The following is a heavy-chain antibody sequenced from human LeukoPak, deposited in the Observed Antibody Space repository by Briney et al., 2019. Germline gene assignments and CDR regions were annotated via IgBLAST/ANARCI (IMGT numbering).Heavy chain of an antibody. CDR1: GYTFTGYY. V-gene: IGHV1-18*04. J-gene: IGHJ4*02. Sequence: GASVKVSCKASGYTFTGYYMHWVRQAPGQGLEWMGWISAYNGNTNYAQKLQGRVTMTTDTSTSTAYMELRSLRSDDTAVYYCARAKSSGWHNQYYFDYWGQGTLVTVSS. CDR2: ISAYNGNT. CDR3: ARAKSSGWHNQYYFDY. D-gene: IGHD6-19*01.